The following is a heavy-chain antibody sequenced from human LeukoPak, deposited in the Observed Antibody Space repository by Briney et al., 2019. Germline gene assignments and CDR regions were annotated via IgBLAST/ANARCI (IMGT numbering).Heavy chain of an antibody. CDR3: AKDRGTLSD. CDR1: GFIFSTYA. V-gene: IGHV3-23*01. J-gene: IGHJ4*02. CDR2: ILGSGGLT. D-gene: IGHD1-1*01. Sequence: GGSLRLSCTASGFIFSTYAMTWVRQAPGRGLEWVSSILGSGGLTWYADSVKGRFTISRDNSNNTLHLQMNSLRAEDTAIYYCAKDRGTLSDWGRGNLVTVSS.